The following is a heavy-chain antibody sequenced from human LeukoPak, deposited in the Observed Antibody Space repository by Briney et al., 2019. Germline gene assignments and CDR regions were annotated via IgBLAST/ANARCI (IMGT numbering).Heavy chain of an antibody. J-gene: IGHJ4*02. Sequence: GGSLRLSCAASGFTFSSYSMNWVRQAPGKGLEWVSSISSSSSYIYYADSVKGRFTISRDNAKNSLYLQMNSLRAEDTAVYYCARDGRSTDSFDYWGQGTLVTVSS. V-gene: IGHV3-21*01. D-gene: IGHD1-26*01. CDR2: ISSSSSYI. CDR3: ARDGRSTDSFDY. CDR1: GFTFSSYS.